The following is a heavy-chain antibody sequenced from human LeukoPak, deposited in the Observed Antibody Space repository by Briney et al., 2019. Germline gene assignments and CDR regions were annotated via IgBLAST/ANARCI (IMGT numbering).Heavy chain of an antibody. J-gene: IGHJ4*02. V-gene: IGHV3-21*01. D-gene: IGHD3-10*01. Sequence: PGGSLRLSCAASGFTFSSYDMHWVRQAPGKGLEWVPSISSSSSYIYYADSVKGRFTISRDNAKNSLYLQMNSLRAEDTAVYYCARSVGYGSGSYLDYWGQGTLVTVSS. CDR3: ARSVGYGSGSYLDY. CDR1: GFTFSSYD. CDR2: ISSSSSYI.